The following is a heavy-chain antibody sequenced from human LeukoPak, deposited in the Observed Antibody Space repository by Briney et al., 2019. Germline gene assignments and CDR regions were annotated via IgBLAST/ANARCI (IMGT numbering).Heavy chain of an antibody. CDR2: IYYSGST. D-gene: IGHD6-6*01. J-gene: IGHJ4*02. V-gene: IGHV4-61*01. Sequence: SETLSLTCTVSGGSVSSGSYYWSWIRQPPGKGLEWIGYIYYSGSTNYNPSLKSRVTISVDTSKNQFSLKLSSVTAADTAVYYCARDRGEQLGLFDYWGQGTLVTVSS. CDR1: GGSVSSGSYY. CDR3: ARDRGEQLGLFDY.